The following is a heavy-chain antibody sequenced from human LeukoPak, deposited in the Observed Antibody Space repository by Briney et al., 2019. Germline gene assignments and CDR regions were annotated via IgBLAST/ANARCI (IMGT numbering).Heavy chain of an antibody. D-gene: IGHD6-19*01. CDR3: ARQTVAGVRHYYMDV. Sequence: GESLKISCKGSGYSFTRYWIGWVRQMPGKGLEWMGIIYPGDSDTRYSPSFQGQVTISADKSISTAYLQWSSLKASDTAMYYCARQTVAGVRHYYMDVWGKGTTVTVSS. CDR2: IYPGDSDT. CDR1: GYSFTRYW. J-gene: IGHJ6*03. V-gene: IGHV5-51*01.